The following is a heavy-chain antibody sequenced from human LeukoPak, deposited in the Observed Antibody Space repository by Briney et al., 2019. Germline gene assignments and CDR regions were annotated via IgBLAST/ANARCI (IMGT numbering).Heavy chain of an antibody. J-gene: IGHJ3*02. CDR1: GYAFTGYY. D-gene: IGHD6-19*01. CDR3: AREGAQQWHDAFDI. Sequence: ASVKVSCKASGYAFTGYYTHWVRQAPGQGLEWMGWINPNSGGTNYAQKFQGRVTMTRDTSISTAYMELSRLRSDDTAVYYCAREGAQQWHDAFDIWGQGTMVTVSS. V-gene: IGHV1-2*02. CDR2: INPNSGGT.